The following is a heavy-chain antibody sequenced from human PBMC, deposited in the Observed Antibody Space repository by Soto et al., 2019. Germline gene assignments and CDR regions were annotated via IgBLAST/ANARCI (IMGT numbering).Heavy chain of an antibody. D-gene: IGHD4-17*01. Sequence: SVKVSCKASGFTFTSSAVQWVRQARGQRLEWIGWIVVGSGNTNYAQKFQERVTITRDMSTSTAYMELSSLRSEDTAVFYCAADLYGDQLLIDYWGQGTLVTVSS. CDR1: GFTFTSSA. CDR3: AADLYGDQLLIDY. J-gene: IGHJ4*02. V-gene: IGHV1-58*01. CDR2: IVVGSGNT.